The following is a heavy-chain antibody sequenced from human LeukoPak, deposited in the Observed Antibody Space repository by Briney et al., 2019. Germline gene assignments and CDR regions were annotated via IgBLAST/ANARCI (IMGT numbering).Heavy chain of an antibody. D-gene: IGHD3-9*01. CDR3: ASDKEYYDILTGYSTYYYYGMDV. CDR1: GFTFSSYA. Sequence: GGSLRLSCAASGFTFSSYAMHWVRQAPGKGLEWVAVISYDGSNKYYADSVKGRFTISRDNSKNTLYLQMNSLRAEDTAVYYCASDKEYYDILTGYSTYYYYGMDVWGQGITVTVSS. J-gene: IGHJ6*02. V-gene: IGHV3-30*04. CDR2: ISYDGSNK.